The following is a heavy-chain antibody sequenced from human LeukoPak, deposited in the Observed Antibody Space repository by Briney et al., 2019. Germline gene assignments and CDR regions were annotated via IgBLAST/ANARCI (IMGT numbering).Heavy chain of an antibody. CDR2: IKQDGSEK. D-gene: IGHD1-26*01. CDR3: AKALLKWELAFFDY. CDR1: GFTFSSYW. Sequence: GGSLRLSCAASGFTFSSYWMSWVRQAPGKGLEWVANIKQDGSEKYYVDSVKGRFTISRDNSKNSLYLQMNSLRTEDTALYYCAKALLKWELAFFDYWGQGTLVTVSS. J-gene: IGHJ4*02. V-gene: IGHV3-7*03.